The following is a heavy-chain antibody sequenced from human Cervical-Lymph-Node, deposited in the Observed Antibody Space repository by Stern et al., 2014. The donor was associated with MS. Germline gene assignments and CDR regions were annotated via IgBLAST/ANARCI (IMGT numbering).Heavy chain of an antibody. D-gene: IGHD5-18*01. CDR2: IIPVFGTT. V-gene: IGHV1-69*01. Sequence: QVQLEQSGAELKKPGSSVKVSCKTSGDTFNNYAISWVRQAPGQGLEWMGGIIPVFGTTDYAQKFQGRLTITADEPTSTAYMELSSLRSDDTAVYYCARDDLETAMWSWGQGTLVTVSS. CDR1: GDTFNNYA. CDR3: ARDDLETAMWS. J-gene: IGHJ4*02.